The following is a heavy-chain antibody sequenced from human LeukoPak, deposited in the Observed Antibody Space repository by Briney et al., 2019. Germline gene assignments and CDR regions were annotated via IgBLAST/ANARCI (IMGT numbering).Heavy chain of an antibody. CDR2: ISGSGGST. J-gene: IGHJ4*02. Sequence: GGSLRLSCAASGFTFGNYDYVWVRQAPGKGLEWVSTISGSGGSTYYADSVKGRFTISRDNSKNTLYLQMNSLRAEDTAVYYCAKDKGIAVAGSDYWGQGTLVTVSS. D-gene: IGHD6-19*01. V-gene: IGHV3-23*01. CDR3: AKDKGIAVAGSDY. CDR1: GFTFGNYD.